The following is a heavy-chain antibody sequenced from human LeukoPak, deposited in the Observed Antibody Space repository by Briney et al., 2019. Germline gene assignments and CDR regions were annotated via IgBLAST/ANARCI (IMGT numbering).Heavy chain of an antibody. Sequence: QAGGSLRLSCAASGFTFDDYAMHWVRHAPGKGLEWVSGISWNSGSIGYADSVKGRFTISRDNAKNSLYLQMNSLRAEDMALYYCAKDIWVYDSSSAFDYWGQGTLVTVSS. V-gene: IGHV3-9*03. J-gene: IGHJ4*02. CDR2: ISWNSGSI. D-gene: IGHD3-22*01. CDR1: GFTFDDYA. CDR3: AKDIWVYDSSSAFDY.